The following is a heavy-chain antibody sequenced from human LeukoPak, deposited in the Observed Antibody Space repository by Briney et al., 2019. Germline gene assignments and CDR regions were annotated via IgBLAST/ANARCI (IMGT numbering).Heavy chain of an antibody. CDR1: GGSFSGYY. CDR3: ARQTGSGLFTLP. J-gene: IGHJ4*02. V-gene: IGHV4-34*01. CDR2: INHSGST. Sequence: SETLSLTCAVYGGSFSGYYWSWIRQPPGKGLEWIGEINHSGSTNYNPSLKSRVTISVDTSKNQFSLKLTSVTATDTAMYYCARQTGSGLFTLPGGQGTLVTVSS. D-gene: IGHD3/OR15-3a*01.